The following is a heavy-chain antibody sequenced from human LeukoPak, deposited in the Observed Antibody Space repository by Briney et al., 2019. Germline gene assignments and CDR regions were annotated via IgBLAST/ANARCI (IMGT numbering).Heavy chain of an antibody. Sequence: ASVKVSCKASGYTFTGYYMHWVQQAPGQGLEWMGRINPNSGGTNYAQKFQGRVTMTRDTSISTAYMELSRLRSDDTAVYDCARHGYGDSRRYFDYWGQGTLVTVSS. CDR1: GYTFTGYY. CDR2: INPNSGGT. V-gene: IGHV1-2*06. D-gene: IGHD4-17*01. CDR3: ARHGYGDSRRYFDY. J-gene: IGHJ4*02.